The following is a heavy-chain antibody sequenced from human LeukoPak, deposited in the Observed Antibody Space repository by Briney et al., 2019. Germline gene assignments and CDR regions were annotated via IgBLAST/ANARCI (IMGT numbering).Heavy chain of an antibody. D-gene: IGHD6-13*01. CDR2: ISSSSSTI. Sequence: PGGSLRLSCAASGFTFSSYSMNWVRQAPGKGLEWVSYISSSSSTIYYADSVKGRFTISRDNAKNSLYLQMNSLRAEDTAVYYCARGGQQPWSSFDYWGQGTLVTVSS. V-gene: IGHV3-48*01. CDR1: GFTFSSYS. J-gene: IGHJ4*02. CDR3: ARGGQQPWSSFDY.